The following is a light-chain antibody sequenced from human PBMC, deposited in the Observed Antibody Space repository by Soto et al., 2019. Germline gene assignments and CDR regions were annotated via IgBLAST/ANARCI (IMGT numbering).Light chain of an antibody. Sequence: SYELTQPPSVSVAPGQTARISCGGDNIGTKSVHWYQQKSGQAPVLVVYDDSGRPSGIPERFSGSNSGNTATLTINRVEAGDEADYYCQVWNSPSDHDVFAPGTKVTVL. CDR2: DDS. V-gene: IGLV3-21*02. J-gene: IGLJ1*01. CDR3: QVWNSPSDHDV. CDR1: NIGTKS.